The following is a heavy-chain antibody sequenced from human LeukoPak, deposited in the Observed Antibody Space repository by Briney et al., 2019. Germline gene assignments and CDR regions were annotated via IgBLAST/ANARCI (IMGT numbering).Heavy chain of an antibody. Sequence: PSQTLSLTCTVSGVSISNDYRGWIRQTPGKGPGRECVGYIFYSGNTNYNASLRSRATISVDTSKNEFSLQLISVTAADTDIYFGARGRSDAFDVWGPGTVVTVSS. V-gene: IGHV4-30-4*01. J-gene: IGHJ3*01. CDR3: ARGRSDAFDV. CDR1: GVSISNDY. CDR2: IFYSGNT.